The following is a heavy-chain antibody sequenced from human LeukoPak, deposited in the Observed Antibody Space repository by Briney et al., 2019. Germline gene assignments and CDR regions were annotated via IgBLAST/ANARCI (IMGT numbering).Heavy chain of an antibody. D-gene: IGHD2-15*01. V-gene: IGHV1-46*01. J-gene: IGHJ4*02. CDR3: ARGPSGGSCYGTTGGGCYFDY. CDR1: GYTFTSYY. CDR2: INPSGGST. Sequence: GASVKVSCKASGYTFTSYYMHWVRLAPGQGLEWMGIINPSGGSTSYAQKFQGRVTMTRDMSTSTVYMELSSLRSEDTAVYYCARGPSGGSCYGTTGGGCYFDYWGQGTLVTVSS.